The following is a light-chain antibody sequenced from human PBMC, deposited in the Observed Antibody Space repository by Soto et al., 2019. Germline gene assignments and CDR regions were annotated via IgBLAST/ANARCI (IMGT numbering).Light chain of an antibody. V-gene: IGLV4-69*01. CDR3: QTWGTGIQL. J-gene: IGLJ2*01. CDR1: SGHSSYA. Sequence: QSVLTQSPSASASLGASVKLTCTLSSGHSSYAIAWHQQQPEKGPRYLMKLNSDGSHSKGDGIPDRFSGSSSGAERYLTISSLQSEDDADYYCQTWGTGIQLFGGGTKVTVL. CDR2: LNSDGSH.